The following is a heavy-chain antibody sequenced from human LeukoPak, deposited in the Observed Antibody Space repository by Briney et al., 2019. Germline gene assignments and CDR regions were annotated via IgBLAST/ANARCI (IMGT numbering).Heavy chain of an antibody. CDR3: ARIVGARPYNWFDP. Sequence: SETLSLTCAVSGGSISSYYWSWIRQPPGKGLEWVGYIYYSGSTNYNPSLKSRVTISVDTSKNQFSLKLSSVTAADTAVYYCARIVGARPYNWFDPWGQGTLVTVSS. D-gene: IGHD1-26*01. CDR2: IYYSGST. J-gene: IGHJ5*02. V-gene: IGHV4-59*01. CDR1: GGSISSYY.